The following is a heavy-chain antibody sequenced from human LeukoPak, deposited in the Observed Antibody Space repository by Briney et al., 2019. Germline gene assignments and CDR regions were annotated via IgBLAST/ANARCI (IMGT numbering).Heavy chain of an antibody. Sequence: GSLRLSCAASGFTFSSYAMSWIRQPPGKGLEWIGEISHSGSTNYSPSLKSRVTISVDTSKNQFSLKLSSVTAADTADYYCARGLFRIAALHYWGQGTLVTVSS. CDR2: ISHSGST. J-gene: IGHJ4*02. D-gene: IGHD6-13*01. CDR3: ARGLFRIAALHY. CDR1: GFTFSSYA. V-gene: IGHV4-34*01.